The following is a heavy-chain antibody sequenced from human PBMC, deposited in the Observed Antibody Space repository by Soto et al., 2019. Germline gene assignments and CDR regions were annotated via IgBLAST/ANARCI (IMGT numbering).Heavy chain of an antibody. D-gene: IGHD4-17*01. CDR3: GRATDHGGNQY. V-gene: IGHV4-39*01. CDR2: ISYSGIT. CDR1: GGSISSSTYY. J-gene: IGHJ4*02. Sequence: SETLSLTFTVSGGSISSSTYYWGWIRQPPGKGLEWIGSISYSGITYYNPSLKSRITISLDTSKNQFSLYLNSVTAADTPVYYCGRATDHGGNQYWGQGTLVTVSS.